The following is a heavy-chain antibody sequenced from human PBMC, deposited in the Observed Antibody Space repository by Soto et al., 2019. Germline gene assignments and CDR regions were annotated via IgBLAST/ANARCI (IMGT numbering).Heavy chain of an antibody. J-gene: IGHJ6*02. V-gene: IGHV3-15*01. CDR1: GFTFSNAW. D-gene: IGHD2-2*02. Sequence: EVQLVESGGGLVKPGGSLRLSCAASGFTFSNAWMSWVRQAPGKGLEWVGRIKSKTDAGTTDYAAPVKGRFTISRDDSENTLYLQMNSLKTEDTAVYYCSTDPPRYCSSSSCYIGLWGQGPTVTVSS. CDR2: IKSKTDAGTT. CDR3: STDPPRYCSSSSCYIGL.